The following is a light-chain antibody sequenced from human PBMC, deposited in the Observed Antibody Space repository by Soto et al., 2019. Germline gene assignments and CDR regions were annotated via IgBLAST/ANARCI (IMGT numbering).Light chain of an antibody. J-gene: IGKJ1*01. V-gene: IGKV3-11*01. CDR2: DAS. Sequence: EIVFTQSPATLSLSPGERATLSCRASQSVSSYLAWYQQKPGQAPRLLIHDASNRATGIPARLSGSGSGTDSTLTISSLEPEDSAVYYCQQRSNWPPAWTFGQGTKVDIK. CDR1: QSVSSY. CDR3: QQRSNWPPAWT.